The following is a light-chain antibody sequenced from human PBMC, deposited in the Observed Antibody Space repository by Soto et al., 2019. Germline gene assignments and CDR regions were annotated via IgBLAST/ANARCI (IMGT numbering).Light chain of an antibody. Sequence: EIVMTQSPATLSVSPGERATLSCRASQSVSSNLAWYQQKPGQAPRRLIYGASSRATGIPARFSGSGSGTEFTLTIGTLQSEDFAVYYCQQDNNWPWTFGQGTKVAIK. CDR2: GAS. CDR3: QQDNNWPWT. CDR1: QSVSSN. J-gene: IGKJ1*01. V-gene: IGKV3-15*01.